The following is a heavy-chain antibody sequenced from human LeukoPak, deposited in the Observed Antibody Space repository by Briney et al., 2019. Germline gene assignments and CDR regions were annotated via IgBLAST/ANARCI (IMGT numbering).Heavy chain of an antibody. CDR1: GYTFTSYD. V-gene: IGHV1-8*01. J-gene: IGHJ6*02. CDR3: ARRVGGTQTYYYGMDV. CDR2: MNPNSGNT. Sequence: ASVKVSCTASGYTFTSYDINWVRQATGQGLEWMGWMNPNSGNTGYAQKFQGRVTMTRNTSISTAYMELSSLRSEDTAVYYCARRVGGTQTYYYGMDVWGQGTTVTVSS. D-gene: IGHD1-1*01.